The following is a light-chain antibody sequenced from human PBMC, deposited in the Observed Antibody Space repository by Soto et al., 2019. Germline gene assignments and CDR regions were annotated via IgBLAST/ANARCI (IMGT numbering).Light chain of an antibody. V-gene: IGKV3-15*01. J-gene: IGKJ1*01. CDR3: QQYNNWPQT. Sequence: EIVVTQSPATLSVSPGERATLSCRASQSVSSNLARYQPKPGQAPGRLIYGASTRATGIPARFSGSGSGTEFTLTISSLQSEDFAEYHRQQYNNWPQTFGQGTKVDI. CDR2: GAS. CDR1: QSVSSN.